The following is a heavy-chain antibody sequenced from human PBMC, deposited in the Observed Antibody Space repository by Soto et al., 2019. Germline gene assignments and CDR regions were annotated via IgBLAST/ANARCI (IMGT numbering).Heavy chain of an antibody. V-gene: IGHV3-11*06. CDR1: GFTFSDYY. CDR2: ISSSSRTT. J-gene: IGHJ6*02. Sequence: GGSLRLSCAASGFTFSDYYMSWIRQAPGKGLDGVAYISSSSRTTKYGDSVKGRFTISRDNAKNSLFLQMNSLRGEDTAVYYCARDVYRSSSSSPEDVWGQGTTVTVSS. CDR3: ARDVYRSSSSSPEDV. D-gene: IGHD6-6*01.